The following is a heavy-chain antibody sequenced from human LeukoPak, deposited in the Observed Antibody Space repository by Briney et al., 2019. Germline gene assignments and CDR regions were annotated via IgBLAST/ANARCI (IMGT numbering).Heavy chain of an antibody. J-gene: IGHJ5*02. CDR3: ARGITGTSDNWFDP. CDR2: IYHSGST. CDR1: GGSISSGGYS. Sequence: PSQTLSLTCAVSGGSISSGGYSWSWIRQPPGKGLEWIGYIYHSGSTHYNPSLKSRVTISVDRSKNQFSLKLSSVTAADTAVYYCARGITGTSDNWFDPWGQGTLVTVSS. D-gene: IGHD1-7*01. V-gene: IGHV4-30-2*01.